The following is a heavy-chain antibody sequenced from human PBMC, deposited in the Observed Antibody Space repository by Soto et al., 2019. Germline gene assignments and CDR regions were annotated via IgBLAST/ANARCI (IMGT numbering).Heavy chain of an antibody. CDR2: ISGSGGST. CDR1: GFTFSNYA. D-gene: IGHD6-19*01. Sequence: PGGSLRLSCAASGFTFSNYAMSWVRQAPGKGLEWVSAISGSGGSTYYADSVKGRFTISRDNSKNTLYLQMNSLRAEDTAVYYCAKAVVAVAGTSCDYWGQGTLVTVSS. J-gene: IGHJ4*02. V-gene: IGHV3-23*01. CDR3: AKAVVAVAGTSCDY.